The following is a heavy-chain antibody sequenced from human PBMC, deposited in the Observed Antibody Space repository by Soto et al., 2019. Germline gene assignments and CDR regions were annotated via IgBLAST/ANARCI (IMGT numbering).Heavy chain of an antibody. V-gene: IGHV4-34*01. CDR3: ARGNHYDGMDV. J-gene: IGHJ6*02. CDR2: ISHSGAT. Sequence: SETLSLTCAVYAGSLTDYYWTWIRQPPGKGLEWIGEISHSGATNYNPSLKSRVTISEDTSKNQVSLKVTSVTAADTAVFYCARGNHYDGMDVWGQGTMVTVSS. CDR1: AGSLTDYY.